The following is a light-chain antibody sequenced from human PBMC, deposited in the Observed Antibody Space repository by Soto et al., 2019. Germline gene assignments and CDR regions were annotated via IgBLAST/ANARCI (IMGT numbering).Light chain of an antibody. Sequence: QSALTQPRSVSGSPGQSVTISCTGTSSDVGGYNYVSWYQQHPGKAPKVMIYDVSERPSGVPDRFSGSKSGNTASLTISGLQAEDEPDYYCCSYAGSPRYVFGTGTKLTVL. CDR2: DVS. V-gene: IGLV2-11*01. J-gene: IGLJ1*01. CDR1: SSDVGGYNY. CDR3: CSYAGSPRYV.